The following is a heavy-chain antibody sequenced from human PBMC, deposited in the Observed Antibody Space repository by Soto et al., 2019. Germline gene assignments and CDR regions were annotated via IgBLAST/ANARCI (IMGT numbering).Heavy chain of an antibody. D-gene: IGHD3-3*01. CDR3: ARAGGGFLEWLLAFDP. V-gene: IGHV4-61*01. CDR2: IYYSGST. Sequence: QVQLQESGPGLVKPSETLSLTCTVSGGSVSSGSYYWSWIRQPPGKGLEWIGYIYYSGSTNYNPSLKSRVTISVDTSKNQFSLKLSSVTAADTAVYYCARAGGGFLEWLLAFDPWGQGTLVTVSS. CDR1: GGSVSSGSYY. J-gene: IGHJ5*02.